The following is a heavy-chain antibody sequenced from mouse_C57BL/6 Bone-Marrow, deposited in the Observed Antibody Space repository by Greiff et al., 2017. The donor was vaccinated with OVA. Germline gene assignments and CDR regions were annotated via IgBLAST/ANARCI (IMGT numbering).Heavy chain of an antibody. D-gene: IGHD2-3*01. CDR2: IYPGDGDT. V-gene: IGHV1-82*01. Sequence: QVQLQQSGPELVKPGASVKISCKASGYAFSSSWMNWVKQRPGKGLEWIGRIYPGDGDTNYNGKFKGKATLTADKSSSTAYMQLSSLTSEDSAVYFCARGGIYDGYFHYWGQGTTLTVSS. CDR3: ARGGIYDGYFHY. J-gene: IGHJ2*01. CDR1: GYAFSSSW.